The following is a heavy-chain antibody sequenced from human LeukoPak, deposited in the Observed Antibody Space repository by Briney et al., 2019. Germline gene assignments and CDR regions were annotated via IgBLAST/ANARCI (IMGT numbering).Heavy chain of an antibody. CDR3: ARVCYDSSGQGGYFDY. V-gene: IGHV4-34*01. CDR1: GGSFSGYY. D-gene: IGHD3-22*01. CDR2: INHSGST. Sequence: SETLSLTCAVYGGSFSGYYWSWIRQPPGKGLEWIGEINHSGSTNYNPSLKSRVTISVDTSKNQFSLKLSSVTAADTAVYYCARVCYDSSGQGGYFDYWGQGTLVTVSS. J-gene: IGHJ4*02.